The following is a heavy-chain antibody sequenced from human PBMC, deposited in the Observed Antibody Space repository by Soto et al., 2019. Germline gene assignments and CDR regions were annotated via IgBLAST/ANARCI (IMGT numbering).Heavy chain of an antibody. CDR3: ARESYGSGSFDY. Sequence: QVQLVESGGGVVQPGRSLRLSCAASGFTFSSYGMHWVRQAPGKGLEWVAVIWYDGSNKYYADSVKGRFTISRDNSKNTLYLQMNSLRAEDTAVYYCARESYGSGSFDYWGPGTLVTVSS. CDR1: GFTFSSYG. D-gene: IGHD3-10*01. J-gene: IGHJ4*02. CDR2: IWYDGSNK. V-gene: IGHV3-33*01.